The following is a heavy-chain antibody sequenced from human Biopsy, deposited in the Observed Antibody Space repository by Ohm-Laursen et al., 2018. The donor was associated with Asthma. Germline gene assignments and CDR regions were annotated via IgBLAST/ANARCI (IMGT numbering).Heavy chain of an antibody. D-gene: IGHD3-9*01. Sequence: GSLRLSCAPSGFTFSSYAMSRVRQAPGKGMDWVSAISRSGGSTYYADSVKGRFTISRDNSKNTLYLQMNSLRAEDTAVYYCAKDRDYDILTGPPGFDYWGQGTLVTVSS. CDR1: GFTFSSYA. V-gene: IGHV3-23*01. J-gene: IGHJ4*02. CDR3: AKDRDYDILTGPPGFDY. CDR2: ISRSGGST.